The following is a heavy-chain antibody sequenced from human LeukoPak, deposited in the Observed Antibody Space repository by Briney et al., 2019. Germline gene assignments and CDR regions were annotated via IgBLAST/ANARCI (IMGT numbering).Heavy chain of an antibody. D-gene: IGHD3-9*01. Sequence: SETLSLTCTVSGGSISSYYWNWIRQPAGKGLEWIGRVYTSRSTNYNPSLKSRVTMSLDTSKNQFSLRLTSVTAADTAVYYCARTHGYDIFSYWGQGTLVNVSS. J-gene: IGHJ4*02. CDR3: ARTHGYDIFSY. V-gene: IGHV4-4*07. CDR2: VYTSRST. CDR1: GGSISSYY.